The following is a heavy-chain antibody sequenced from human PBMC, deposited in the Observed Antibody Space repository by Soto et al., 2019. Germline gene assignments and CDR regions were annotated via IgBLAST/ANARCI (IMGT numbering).Heavy chain of an antibody. Sequence: QVQLVQSGAEVKKPGASVKVSCKASGYTFTSYAMHWVRQAPGQRLEWMGWINAGNGNTKYSQKFQGRVTITRDTFESTAYMELGSLRSADTAVYYCARVLAPSYDYDSFGAFDIWGQGTMVTVSS. J-gene: IGHJ3*02. CDR2: INAGNGNT. V-gene: IGHV1-3*01. CDR1: GYTFTSYA. D-gene: IGHD3-22*01. CDR3: ARVLAPSYDYDSFGAFDI.